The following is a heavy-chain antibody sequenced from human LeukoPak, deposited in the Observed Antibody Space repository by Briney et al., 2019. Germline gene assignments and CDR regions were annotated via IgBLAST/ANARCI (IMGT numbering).Heavy chain of an antibody. CDR1: GGTFSIYA. V-gene: IGHV1-69*04. Sequence: GASVKVSCKASGGTFSIYAISWVRQAPGQGLEWMGRIIPILGIANYAQKFQGRVTITADKSTSTAYMELSSLRSEDTAVYYCARVLRTLDPIAADSSSLESYYYYGMDVWGQGTTVTVSS. J-gene: IGHJ6*02. CDR2: IIPILGIA. CDR3: ARVLRTLDPIAADSSSLESYYYYGMDV. D-gene: IGHD6-13*01.